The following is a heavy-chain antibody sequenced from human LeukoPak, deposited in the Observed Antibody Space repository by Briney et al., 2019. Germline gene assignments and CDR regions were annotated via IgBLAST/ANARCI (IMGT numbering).Heavy chain of an antibody. J-gene: IGHJ6*03. D-gene: IGHD6-6*01. CDR2: IYHSGST. Sequence: SETLSLTCTVSGYSISSGYYWGWIRQPPGKGLEWIGSIYHSGSTYYNPSLKSRVTISVDTSKNQFSLKLSSVTAADTAVYYCARKHHGISSYYYYYYMDVWGKGTTVTVSS. CDR3: ARKHHGISSYYYYYYMDV. V-gene: IGHV4-38-2*02. CDR1: GYSISSGYY.